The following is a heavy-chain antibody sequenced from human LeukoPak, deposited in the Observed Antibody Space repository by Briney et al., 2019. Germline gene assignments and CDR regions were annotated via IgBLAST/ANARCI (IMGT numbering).Heavy chain of an antibody. CDR1: GYSISSGFY. Sequence: PSETLSLTCTVSGYSISSGFYWGRIRQPPGKGLEWIGNVYHGGSSYYNPSLKSRVTISLDTSKNQFSLNLYSVTAADTAVYYCARRVGTSDCFDYWGQGTLVTVSS. V-gene: IGHV4-38-2*02. J-gene: IGHJ4*02. CDR3: ARRVGTSDCFDY. CDR2: VYHGGSS. D-gene: IGHD2-21*02.